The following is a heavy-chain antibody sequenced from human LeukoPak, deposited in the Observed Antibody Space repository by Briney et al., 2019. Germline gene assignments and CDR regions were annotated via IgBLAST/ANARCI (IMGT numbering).Heavy chain of an antibody. CDR1: GGSISGSNW. V-gene: IGHV4-4*02. D-gene: IGHD6-6*01. J-gene: IGHJ5*02. CDR3: ARDATYIEYSSSSIT. Sequence: SETLSLTCAVSGGSISGSNWWSWVRQSPGKGLEWIGEIYHSGSTNYNPSLKSRVTISVDRSKNQFSLKLSSVTAADTAVYYCARDATYIEYSSSSITWGQGTLVTVSS. CDR2: IYHSGST.